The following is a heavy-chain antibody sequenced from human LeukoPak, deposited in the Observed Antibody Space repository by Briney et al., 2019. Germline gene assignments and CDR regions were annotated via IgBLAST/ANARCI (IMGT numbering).Heavy chain of an antibody. V-gene: IGHV5-51*01. CDR3: ARRRYSSGPADY. Sequence: GESLKISCTATGYTFTNYWIAWVRQMPGRGLEWLGMMYPGDSDVRYSSSFAGQITISVDRATNTTHLQWSSLKASDTGIYFCARRRYSSGPADYWGQGTQVIAPS. CDR1: GYTFTNYW. J-gene: IGHJ4*02. D-gene: IGHD6-19*01. CDR2: MYPGDSDV.